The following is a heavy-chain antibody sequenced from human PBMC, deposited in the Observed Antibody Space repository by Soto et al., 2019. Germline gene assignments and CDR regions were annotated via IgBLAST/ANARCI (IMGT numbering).Heavy chain of an antibody. J-gene: IGHJ4*02. CDR2: ISDDGSTA. CDR1: GFTFSAYW. Sequence: GGSLRLSCAVSGFTFSAYWMHWVRQVPGKGLTWVSRISDDGSTATYADSVKGRFTISRDNAKNTLYLEMNTLRADDSGLYYCARGPRVSSTGTGANWGRGTLVTVSS. V-gene: IGHV3-74*01. D-gene: IGHD1-1*01. CDR3: ARGPRVSSTGTGAN.